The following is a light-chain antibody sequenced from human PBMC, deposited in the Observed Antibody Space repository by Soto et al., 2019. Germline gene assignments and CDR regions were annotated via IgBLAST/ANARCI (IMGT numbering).Light chain of an antibody. J-gene: IGKJ4*01. CDR3: QQYCCSLLS. CDR2: GSS. Sequence: EIVLTQSPGTLSLSPGEGATLSCRASQSVSNNFVAWYQQRPGKAPRLLIYGSSSRASGIPDRFSGSGPGTDFTLTISRLEPEDFAVYYCQQYCCSLLSFGGGTKVDIK. V-gene: IGKV3-20*01. CDR1: QSVSNNF.